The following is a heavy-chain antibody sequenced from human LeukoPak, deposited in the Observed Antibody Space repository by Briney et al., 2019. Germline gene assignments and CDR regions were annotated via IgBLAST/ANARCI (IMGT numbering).Heavy chain of an antibody. CDR2: IFYNGNT. D-gene: IGHD2-2*01. CDR3: ARAPRDRGYCGATSCFEYMDV. CDR1: GASFSSYY. J-gene: IGHJ6*03. Sequence: KPSETLSLTCTVSGASFSSYYWSWLRQPPGKGLEWIAYIFYNGNTKYNPSLKGRVTISVDTSKTQFSLEVTSVTAADTAVYYCARAPRDRGYCGATSCFEYMDVWGRGTTVTISS. V-gene: IGHV4-59*01.